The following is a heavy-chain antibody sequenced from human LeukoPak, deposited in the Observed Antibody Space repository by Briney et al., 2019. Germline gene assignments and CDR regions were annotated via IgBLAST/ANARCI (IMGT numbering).Heavy chain of an antibody. V-gene: IGHV1-46*01. CDR1: GYTFTSYY. Sequence: GASVKVSCKASGYTFTSYYMHWVRQAPGQGLEWMGIINPSGGSTSYAQKFQGRVIMTRDTSTSTVYMELSSLRSEDTAVYYCALGYCSSTSCYMAQMDVWGQGTTVTVSS. CDR2: INPSGGST. D-gene: IGHD2-2*02. CDR3: ALGYCSSTSCYMAQMDV. J-gene: IGHJ6*02.